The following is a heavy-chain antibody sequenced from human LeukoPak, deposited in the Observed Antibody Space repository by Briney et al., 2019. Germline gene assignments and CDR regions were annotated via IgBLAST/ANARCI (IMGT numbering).Heavy chain of an antibody. V-gene: IGHV3-74*01. CDR2: INSDGSST. CDR1: GFTFSSYW. Sequence: GGSLRLSCAASGFTFSSYWMHWVRQAPGKGLVWVSRINSDGSSTSYADSVKGRFTISRDNAKNSVYLQMNSLRAEDTAVYYCTRHRYGDSGGDFDYWGQGTLVTVSS. D-gene: IGHD2-21*02. CDR3: TRHRYGDSGGDFDY. J-gene: IGHJ4*02.